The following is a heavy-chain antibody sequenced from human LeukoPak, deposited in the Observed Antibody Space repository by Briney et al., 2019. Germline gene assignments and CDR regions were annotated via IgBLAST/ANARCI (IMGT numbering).Heavy chain of an antibody. CDR1: GGSISSSSYY. Sequence: PSETLSLTCTVSGGSISSSSYYWGWIRQPPGKGLEWIGSIYYSGSTYYNPSLKSRVTISVDTSKNQFSLKLSSVTAADTAVYYCATSYSSGWYHHDYWGQGTLVTVSS. V-gene: IGHV4-39*07. J-gene: IGHJ4*02. D-gene: IGHD6-19*01. CDR3: ATSYSSGWYHHDY. CDR2: IYYSGST.